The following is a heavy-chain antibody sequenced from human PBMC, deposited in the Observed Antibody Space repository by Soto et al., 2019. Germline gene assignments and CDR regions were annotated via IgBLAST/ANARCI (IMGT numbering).Heavy chain of an antibody. J-gene: IGHJ4*02. D-gene: IGHD2-21*01. V-gene: IGHV4-61*01. Sequence: QVQLQESGPGLVKPSETLSLTCTVPGGSVSIGTYYWSWIRQPPGKGLEWIGFIHYSGSTNYNPSLRSRVTMSVDTAKNQFALKLTSVNAADTAGYFCTRGGDAYKMGHWGQGTLVTVSS. CDR2: IHYSGST. CDR3: TRGGDAYKMGH. CDR1: GGSVSIGTYY.